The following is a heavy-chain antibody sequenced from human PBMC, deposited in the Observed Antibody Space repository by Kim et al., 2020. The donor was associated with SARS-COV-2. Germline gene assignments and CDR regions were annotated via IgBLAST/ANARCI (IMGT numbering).Heavy chain of an antibody. CDR2: IKQDGSEK. CDR3: ARVHLSIVVVPAALGSYYYYGMDV. CDR1: GFTFSSYW. V-gene: IGHV3-7*03. Sequence: GGSLRLSCAASGFTFSSYWMSWVRQAPGKGLEWVANIKQDGSEKYYVDSVKGRFTISRDNAKNSLYLQMNSLRAEDTAVYYCARVHLSIVVVPAALGSYYYYGMDVWGQGTTVTVSS. J-gene: IGHJ6*02. D-gene: IGHD2-2*01.